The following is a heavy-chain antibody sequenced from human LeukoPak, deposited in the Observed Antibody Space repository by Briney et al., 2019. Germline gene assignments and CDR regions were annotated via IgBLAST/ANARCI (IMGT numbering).Heavy chain of an antibody. Sequence: SETLSLTCAVYGGSFSGYYWSWIRQPPGKGLEWIGEINHSGSTNYNPSLKSRVTISVDTSKNQFSLKLSSVTAADTAVYYCARRSMYYYDSSGYQSFDYWGQGTLVTVSS. J-gene: IGHJ4*02. CDR2: INHSGST. CDR1: GGSFSGYY. CDR3: ARRSMYYYDSSGYQSFDY. D-gene: IGHD3-22*01. V-gene: IGHV4-34*01.